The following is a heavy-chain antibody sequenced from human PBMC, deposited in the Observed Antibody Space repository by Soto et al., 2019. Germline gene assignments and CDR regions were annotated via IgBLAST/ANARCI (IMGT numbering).Heavy chain of an antibody. CDR2: MNPNSGNT. D-gene: IGHD3-9*01. CDR3: AREAVGYDILTGHFGSSMDV. Sequence: ASVKVSCKASGYTFTSYDINWVRQATGQGLEWMGWMNPNSGNTGYAQKFQGRVTMTRNTSRSTGYMELSSLRSEDTAVYYCAREAVGYDILTGHFGSSMDVWGQGTTVTVSS. J-gene: IGHJ6*02. CDR1: GYTFTSYD. V-gene: IGHV1-8*01.